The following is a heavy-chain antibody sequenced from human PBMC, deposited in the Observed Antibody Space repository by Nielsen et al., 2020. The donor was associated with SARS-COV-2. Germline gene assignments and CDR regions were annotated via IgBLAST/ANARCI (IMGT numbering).Heavy chain of an antibody. Sequence: GGSLRLSCEASGFSISRYGMHWVRQAPGKGLDWVTFISYDGSVKYYADSVKGRFTISTDISKNTLSLQMNSLRAEDTAVYYCTKGAQLGDYWGQGTLVTVSS. V-gene: IGHV3-30*18. D-gene: IGHD6-13*01. CDR3: TKGAQLGDY. CDR2: ISYDGSVK. J-gene: IGHJ4*02. CDR1: GFSISRYG.